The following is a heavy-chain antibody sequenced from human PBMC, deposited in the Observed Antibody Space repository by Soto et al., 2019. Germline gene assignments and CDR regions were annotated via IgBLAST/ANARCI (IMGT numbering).Heavy chain of an antibody. Sequence: GGSLRLSCAASGFTFSSYAMTWVRQAPGKGLEWVSDINNSGGATYYADSVKGRFTISRDNSKNTLYPQMNNLRAEDTAVYYCAKKSTTFDYWGQGALVTVSS. D-gene: IGHD1-1*01. CDR3: AKKSTTFDY. J-gene: IGHJ4*02. V-gene: IGHV3-23*01. CDR2: INNSGGAT. CDR1: GFTFSSYA.